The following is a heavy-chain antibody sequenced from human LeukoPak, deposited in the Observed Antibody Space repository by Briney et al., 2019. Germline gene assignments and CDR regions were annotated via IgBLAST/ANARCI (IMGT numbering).Heavy chain of an antibody. Sequence: GGSLRLSCAASGFTFRTYAMTWVRQAPGKGLEWVSDIFGNGGGGFYADSVKGRFTIFRDNSANMVYLQMNSLRAEDTAVYYCVKFRGAPERSDYHMDVWGEGTTVTVSS. D-gene: IGHD3-10*01. V-gene: IGHV3-23*01. CDR1: GFTFRTYA. CDR3: VKFRGAPERSDYHMDV. CDR2: IFGNGGGG. J-gene: IGHJ6*03.